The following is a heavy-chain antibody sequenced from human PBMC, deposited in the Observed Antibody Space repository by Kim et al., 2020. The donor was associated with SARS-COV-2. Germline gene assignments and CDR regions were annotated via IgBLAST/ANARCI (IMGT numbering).Heavy chain of an antibody. J-gene: IGHJ6*02. CDR1: GFTFSSYA. CDR2: ISYDGSNK. Sequence: GGSLRLSCAASGFTFSSYAMHWVRQAPGKGLEWVAVISYDGSNKYYADSVKGRFTIPRDNSKNTLCLQMNSLRAEDTAVYYCAGDRNYYDSSGYYYPRYYYYQGVDVWGRGTTVTVSS. V-gene: IGHV3-30-3*01. D-gene: IGHD3-22*01. CDR3: AGDRNYYDSSGYYYPRYYYYQGVDV.